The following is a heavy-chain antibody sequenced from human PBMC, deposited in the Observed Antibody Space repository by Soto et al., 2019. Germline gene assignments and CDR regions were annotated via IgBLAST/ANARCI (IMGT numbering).Heavy chain of an antibody. Sequence: PGESLKISCKGSGYSFTSYWIGWVRQMPGKGLEWMGIIYPGDSDTRYSPSFQGQVTISADKSISTAYLQWSSLKASDTAMYYCARSPNHPGIAAAGTGWFDPWGQGTLVTVSS. CDR2: IYPGDSDT. V-gene: IGHV5-51*01. CDR3: ARSPNHPGIAAAGTGWFDP. CDR1: GYSFTSYW. J-gene: IGHJ5*02. D-gene: IGHD6-13*01.